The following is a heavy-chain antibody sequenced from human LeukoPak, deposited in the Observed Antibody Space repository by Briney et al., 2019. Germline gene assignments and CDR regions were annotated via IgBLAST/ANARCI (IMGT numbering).Heavy chain of an antibody. J-gene: IGHJ6*03. V-gene: IGHV3-21*05. CDR2: ISSSSSYI. CDR3: ARGIAVTKYYYYMDV. Sequence: GGSLRLSCAASGFTFSSYSMNWVRQAPGKGLEWVSYISSSSSYIYYADSVKGRFTISRDNAKNSLYLQMNSLRAEDTAVYYCARGIAVTKYYYYMDVWGKGTTITVSS. CDR1: GFTFSSYS. D-gene: IGHD6-19*01.